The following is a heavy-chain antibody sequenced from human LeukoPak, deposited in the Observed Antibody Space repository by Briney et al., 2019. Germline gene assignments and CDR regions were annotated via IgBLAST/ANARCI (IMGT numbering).Heavy chain of an antibody. V-gene: IGHV4-61*02. J-gene: IGHJ4*02. CDR2: IYTSGST. CDR1: GGSISSSSYY. D-gene: IGHD3-22*01. CDR3: ARYYYDSSGYYED. Sequence: SETLSLTCTVSGGSISSSSYYWSWIRQPAGKGLEWIGRIYTSGSTNYNPSLKSRVTISVDTSKNQFSLKLSSVTAADTAVYYCARYYYDSSGYYEDWGQGTLVTVSS.